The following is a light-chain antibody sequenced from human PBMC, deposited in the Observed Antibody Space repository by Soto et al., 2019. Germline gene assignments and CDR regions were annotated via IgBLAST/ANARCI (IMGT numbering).Light chain of an antibody. CDR3: QQAHSSPHT. CDR2: WAS. CDR1: QSVLYSSNNKNY. Sequence: DRAMTPSADSLASSLRDSSTTNCKSSQSVLYSSNNKNYLAWYQQKPGQPPKLLIYWASTRECGVPDRFSGSGSGTDFTLTISCLQSEDVAIYYCQQAHSSPHTFGEGTKVDI. V-gene: IGKV4-1*01. J-gene: IGKJ2*01.